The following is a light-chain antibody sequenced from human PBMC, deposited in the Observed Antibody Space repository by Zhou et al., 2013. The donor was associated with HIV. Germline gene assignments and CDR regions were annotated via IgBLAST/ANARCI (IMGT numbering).Light chain of an antibody. V-gene: IGKV1-5*03. J-gene: IGKJ1*01. Sequence: DIQMTQSPSTLSASVGDAVTITCRASQNINHWLAWYQQKPGKPPKLLIYKASSLESGIPSRFSGGGSGTEFTLTISSLQPEDLATYYCLQHNSYPWTFGQGTKVEIK. CDR2: KAS. CDR1: QNINHW. CDR3: LQHNSYPWT.